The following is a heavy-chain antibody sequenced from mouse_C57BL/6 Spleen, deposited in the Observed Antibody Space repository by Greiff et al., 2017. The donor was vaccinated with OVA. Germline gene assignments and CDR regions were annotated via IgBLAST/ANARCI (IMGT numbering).Heavy chain of an antibody. CDR2: INPNNGGT. Sequence: EVQLQQSGPELVKPGASVKISCKASGYTFTDYYMNWVKQSHGKSLEWIGDINPNNGGTSYNQKFKGKATLTVDKSSSTAYMELRSLTSEDSAVYYCARSNDGYYSYWYFDVWGTGTTVTVSS. CDR3: ARSNDGYYSYWYFDV. J-gene: IGHJ1*03. D-gene: IGHD2-3*01. CDR1: GYTFTDYY. V-gene: IGHV1-26*01.